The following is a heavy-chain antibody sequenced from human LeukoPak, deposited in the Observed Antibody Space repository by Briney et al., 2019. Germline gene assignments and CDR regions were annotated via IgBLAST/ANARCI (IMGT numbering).Heavy chain of an antibody. J-gene: IGHJ4*02. CDR2: ISSSGTYK. V-gene: IGHV3-21*01. D-gene: IGHD6-19*01. CDR1: GFTFSSYS. Sequence: GGSLRLSCAVSGFTFSSYSMSWVRQAPGKGLEWVSSISSSGTYKYYADSVKGRFTISRDNAKNSLYLQMNSLRAEDTAVYYCAKGKDSVAGATNDYWGQGTLVTVSS. CDR3: AKGKDSVAGATNDY.